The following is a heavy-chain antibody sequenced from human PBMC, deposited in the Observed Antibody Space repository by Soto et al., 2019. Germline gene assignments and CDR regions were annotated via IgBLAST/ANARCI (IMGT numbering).Heavy chain of an antibody. Sequence: QVQLVQSGPEVKKPGASVKVSCKASGYTFSSYDFTWVRQAPGQGLEWMGWISVHKGNTNHALKFKGRVTMTTDTFTSTIYSDLRSPSSDDTAVYYRASVQGARQFDGSLPTQNWFDXWXXGXLXXVXS. D-gene: IGHD3-9*01. J-gene: IGHJ5*02. V-gene: IGHV1-18*04. CDR3: ASVQGARQFDGSLPTQNWFDX. CDR2: ISVHKGNT. CDR1: GYTFSSYD.